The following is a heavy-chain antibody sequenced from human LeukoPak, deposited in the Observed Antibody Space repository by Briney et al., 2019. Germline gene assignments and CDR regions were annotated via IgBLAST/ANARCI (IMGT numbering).Heavy chain of an antibody. CDR1: GYTFTSYG. J-gene: IGHJ4*02. CDR3: ASEEVAVAGLDY. CDR2: ISAYNGNT. D-gene: IGHD6-19*01. V-gene: IGHV1-18*01. Sequence: VASVKVSCKASGYTFTSYGISWVRQAPGQGLEWMGWISAYNGNTNYAQKLQGRVTITRDTSASTAYMELSSLRSEDTAVYYCASEEVAVAGLDYWGQGTLVTVSS.